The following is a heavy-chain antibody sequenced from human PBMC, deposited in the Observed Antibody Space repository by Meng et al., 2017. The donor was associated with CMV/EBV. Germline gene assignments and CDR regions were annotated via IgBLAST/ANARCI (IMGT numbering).Heavy chain of an antibody. Sequence: QVQLQESGPGLVNPSQTLSLTCTVSGGSSSSGDYYWSWIRQPPGKGLEWIGYIYYSGSTYYNPSLKSRVAISVDTSKNQFSLKLSSVTAADTAVYYCARVGRTSCYDYWGQGTLVTVSS. CDR3: ARVGRTSCYDY. V-gene: IGHV4-30-4*08. CDR1: GGSSSSGDYY. CDR2: IYYSGST. J-gene: IGHJ4*02. D-gene: IGHD2-2*01.